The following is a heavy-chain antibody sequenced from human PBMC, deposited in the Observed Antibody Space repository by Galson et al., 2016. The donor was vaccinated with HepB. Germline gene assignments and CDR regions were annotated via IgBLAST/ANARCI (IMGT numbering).Heavy chain of an antibody. CDR2: ISHSGNT. CDR1: GGSITSHNW. D-gene: IGHD2-21*01. V-gene: IGHV4-4*02. CDR3: ARGDDGRDSYFPVLDS. Sequence: SETLSLTCGVSGGSITSHNWWSWVRQPPGKGLEWIGEISHSGNTNYNPSLKSRVTISVDTSKNQFSLNLGSVTAADTAVYFCARGDDGRDSYFPVLDSWGQGAQVTVSS. J-gene: IGHJ4*02.